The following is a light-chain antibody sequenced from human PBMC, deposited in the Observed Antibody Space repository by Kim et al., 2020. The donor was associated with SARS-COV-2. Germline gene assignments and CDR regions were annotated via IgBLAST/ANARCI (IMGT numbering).Light chain of an antibody. CDR3: QTWGTGIHKV. Sequence: QPVLTQSPSASASLGASVKLTYTLSSGHSSYAIAWHQQQPEKGPRYLMKLNSDGSHSKGDGIPDRFSCSSSGAERYLTISSLQSEDEADYYCQTWGTGIHKVFGGGTQLTVL. CDR2: LNSDGSH. J-gene: IGLJ2*01. V-gene: IGLV4-69*01. CDR1: SGHSSYA.